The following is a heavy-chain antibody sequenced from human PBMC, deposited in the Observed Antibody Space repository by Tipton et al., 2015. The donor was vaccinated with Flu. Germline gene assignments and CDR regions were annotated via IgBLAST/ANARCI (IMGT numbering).Heavy chain of an antibody. J-gene: IGHJ4*02. V-gene: IGHV4-59*01. Sequence: LRLSCTVSGGSISTYYWSWVRQPPGKGPEWIGYIYYSGSTNFNPSLKSRVTISVDSSKNQFSLKLTSVTAADTAVYYCARGGRRDGHNCWGQGTLVTVSS. CDR3: ARGGRRDGHNC. D-gene: IGHD5-24*01. CDR2: IYYSGST. CDR1: GGSISTYY.